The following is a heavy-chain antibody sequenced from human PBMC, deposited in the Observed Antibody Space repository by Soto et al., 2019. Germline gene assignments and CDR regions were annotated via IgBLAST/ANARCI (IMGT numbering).Heavy chain of an antibody. CDR2: IWYDGSNK. D-gene: IGHD1-26*01. CDR3: TRDPYGGSRYYFDS. CDR1: GFSFTNYG. J-gene: IGHJ4*02. V-gene: IGHV3-33*01. Sequence: LRLSCAASGFSFTNYGMHWVRQAPGKGLEWVAVIWYDGSNKYYADSVKGRFAISKDNSQNTLYLQMNNLRPEDTAVYYCTRDPYGGSRYYFDSWGQGTLVTVSS.